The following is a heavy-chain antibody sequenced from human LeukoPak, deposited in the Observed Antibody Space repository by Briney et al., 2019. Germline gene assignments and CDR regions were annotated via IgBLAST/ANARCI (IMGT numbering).Heavy chain of an antibody. Sequence: GGSLRLSCAASGFTFSNYAMHWVRQAPGKGLEWVAVISNVETNTYYADSVKGRFTISRDNSKNTLYLQLNSLRAEDTSVYYCARDSTYYYASGSSGPHYFDSWGQGTLVTVSS. J-gene: IGHJ4*02. D-gene: IGHD3-10*01. CDR1: GFTFSNYA. CDR3: ARDSTYYYASGSSGPHYFDS. V-gene: IGHV3-30*01. CDR2: ISNVETNT.